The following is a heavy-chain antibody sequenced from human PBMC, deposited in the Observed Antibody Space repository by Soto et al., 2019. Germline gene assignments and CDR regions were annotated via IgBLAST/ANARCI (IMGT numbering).Heavy chain of an antibody. D-gene: IGHD4-17*01. CDR3: ARDDYGDYDDAFDI. J-gene: IGHJ3*02. CDR2: FIPILGIA. Sequence: QVQLVQSGAEVKKPGSSVKVSCKASGGTFSSYTISWVRQAPGQGLEWMGRFIPILGIANYAQKFQGRVTITADKSTSTAYMELSSLRSEDTAVYYCARDDYGDYDDAFDIWGQGTMVTVSS. V-gene: IGHV1-69*08. CDR1: GGTFSSYT.